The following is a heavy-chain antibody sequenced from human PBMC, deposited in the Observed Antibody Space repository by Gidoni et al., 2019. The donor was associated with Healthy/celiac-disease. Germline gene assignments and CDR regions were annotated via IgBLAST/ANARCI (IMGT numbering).Heavy chain of an antibody. Sequence: QVQLQQWGAGLLKPSETLSLTCAVYGGSFSGYYWSWIRQPPGKGLEWLGEINHSGSTNYNPSLKSRVTISVDTSKNQFSLKLSSVTAADTAVYYCARGLAAAGNTKYFDYWGQGTLVTVSS. CDR1: GGSFSGYY. V-gene: IGHV4-34*01. CDR2: INHSGST. D-gene: IGHD6-13*01. J-gene: IGHJ4*02. CDR3: ARGLAAAGNTKYFDY.